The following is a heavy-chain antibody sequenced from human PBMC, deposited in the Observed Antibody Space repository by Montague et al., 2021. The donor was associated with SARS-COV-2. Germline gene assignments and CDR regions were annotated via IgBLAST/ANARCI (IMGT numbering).Heavy chain of an antibody. CDR3: AGSPPGIAAAGTVAAFDI. V-gene: IGHV4-39*01. Sequence: SETLSLTCTVSGGSISSSSYYWGWIRQPPGKGLEWIGSIYYSGSTYYKPSLKSRVTISVDTSKNQFSLKLSSVTAADTAVYYCAGSPPGIAAAGTVAAFDIWGQGTMVTVSS. CDR2: IYYSGST. J-gene: IGHJ3*02. D-gene: IGHD6-13*01. CDR1: GGSISSSSYY.